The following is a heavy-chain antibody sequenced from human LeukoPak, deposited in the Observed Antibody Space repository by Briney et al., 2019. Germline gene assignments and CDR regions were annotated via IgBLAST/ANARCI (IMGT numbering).Heavy chain of an antibody. D-gene: IGHD1-26*01. CDR2: IKSKTDGGTI. Sequence: GGSLRLSCAASGFTFSNAWMNWVRQAPGKGLEWVGRIKSKTDGGTIDYAAPVKGRFTISRDDSKNTLYLQMNSLRAEDTAVYYCARDRGTRSFDVWGQGTMVTVSS. CDR3: ARDRGTRSFDV. J-gene: IGHJ3*01. CDR1: GFTFSNAW. V-gene: IGHV3-15*07.